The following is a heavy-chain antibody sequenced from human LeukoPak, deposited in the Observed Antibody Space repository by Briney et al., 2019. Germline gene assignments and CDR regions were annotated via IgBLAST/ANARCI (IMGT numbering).Heavy chain of an antibody. J-gene: IGHJ4*02. CDR3: ARYCSRTSCTNDY. Sequence: ASVKVSCKASGYTFTSYAMNWVRQAPGQGLEWMGWINPNSGDTNYIQKFQGRVTMTRDTSINTVYMEVNRLSSDDTAVYYRARYCSRTSCTNDYWGQGTLVTVSS. V-gene: IGHV1-2*02. CDR2: INPNSGDT. D-gene: IGHD2-2*01. CDR1: GYTFTSYA.